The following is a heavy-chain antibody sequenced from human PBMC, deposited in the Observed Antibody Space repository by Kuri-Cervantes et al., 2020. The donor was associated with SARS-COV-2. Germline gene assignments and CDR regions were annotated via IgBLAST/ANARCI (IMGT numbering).Heavy chain of an antibody. V-gene: IGHV3-21*04. D-gene: IGHD4-11*01. CDR2: ISSSSSYI. Sequence: GGSLRLSCAASGFTFSSYSMNWVRQAPGKGLGWVSSISSSSSYIYYADSVKGRFTISRDNAKNSLYLQMNSLRAEDTAVYYCSEMTTPVTGFDIWGQGTMVTVSS. CDR1: GFTFSSYS. CDR3: SEMTTPVTGFDI. J-gene: IGHJ3*02.